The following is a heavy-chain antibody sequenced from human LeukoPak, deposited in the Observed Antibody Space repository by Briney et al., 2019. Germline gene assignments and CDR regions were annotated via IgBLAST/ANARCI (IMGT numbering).Heavy chain of an antibody. CDR2: ISWNGGRT. V-gene: IGHV3-9*01. CDR1: GFTFDDYA. J-gene: IGHJ3*02. CDR3: ARDSLGTYYYAGGAFDI. Sequence: PGRSLRLSCAASGFTFDDYAMHWVRQAPGKGLEWVSGISWNGGRTGYADSLKGRFTISRDNAKNSLYLQMNSLRAEDTAVYYCARDSLGTYYYAGGAFDIWGQGTMVTVSS. D-gene: IGHD3-10*01.